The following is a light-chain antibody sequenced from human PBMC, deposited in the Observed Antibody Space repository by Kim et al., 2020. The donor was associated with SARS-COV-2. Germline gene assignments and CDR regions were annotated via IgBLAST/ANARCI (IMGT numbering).Light chain of an antibody. CDR1: KLGDTY. V-gene: IGLV3-1*01. CDR2: QNT. CDR3: QAWDSSTVV. Sequence: SVSSGQTASIPCSGDKLGDTYASWYQQKSGQSPILVIYQNTKRPSGIPERFSGSNSGNTATLTISGTQAMDEADYYCQAWDSSTVVFGGGTQLTVL. J-gene: IGLJ2*01.